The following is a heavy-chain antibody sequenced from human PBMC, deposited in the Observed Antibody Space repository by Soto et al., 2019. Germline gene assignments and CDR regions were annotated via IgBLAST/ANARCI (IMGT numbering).Heavy chain of an antibody. J-gene: IGHJ6*02. CDR3: ARVVGTEDYYYDSSHYYYGMDV. CDR2: IYYSGST. CDR1: GGSISSGDYY. D-gene: IGHD3-22*01. Sequence: PSETLSLTCTVSGGSISSGDYYWSWIRQPPGKGLEWIGYIYYSGSTYYNPSLKSRVTISVDTSKNQFSLKLSSVTAADTAVYYCARVVGTEDYYYDSSHYYYGMDVWGQGTTVTVSS. V-gene: IGHV4-30-4*01.